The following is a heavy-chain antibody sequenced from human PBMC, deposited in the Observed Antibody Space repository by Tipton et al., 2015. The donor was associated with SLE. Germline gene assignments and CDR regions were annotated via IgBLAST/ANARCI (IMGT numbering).Heavy chain of an antibody. J-gene: IGHJ6*03. CDR3: ASWGPIVYYYYYMDV. CDR2: INQSGST. D-gene: IGHD3-16*01. CDR1: GGSFSGYY. Sequence: TLSLTCTVYGGSFSGYYWSWIRQPPGKGLEWIGEINQSGSTNYNPSLTSRGTISVDTSKNQFSLKLSSVTAADTAVYYCASWGPIVYYYYYMDVWGKGTTVTVSS. V-gene: IGHV4-34*01.